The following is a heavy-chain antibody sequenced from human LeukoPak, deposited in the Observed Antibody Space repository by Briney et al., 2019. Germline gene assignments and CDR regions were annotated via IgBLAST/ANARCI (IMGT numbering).Heavy chain of an antibody. CDR3: AKDAYSSSSSAFDI. CDR2: ISWNSGSI. Sequence: GGSLRISCAASGFTFDDYAMHWVRQAPGKGLEWVSGISWNSGSIGYADSVKGRFTISRDNAKNSLYLQMNSLRAEDTALYYCAKDAYSSSSSAFDIWGQGTMVTVSS. CDR1: GFTFDDYA. D-gene: IGHD6-6*01. V-gene: IGHV3-9*01. J-gene: IGHJ3*02.